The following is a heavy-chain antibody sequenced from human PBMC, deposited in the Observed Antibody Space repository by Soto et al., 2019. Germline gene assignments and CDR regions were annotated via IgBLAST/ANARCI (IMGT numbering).Heavy chain of an antibody. J-gene: IGHJ3*02. Sequence: PSPTLSLTCAISGDSVSSNSAAWNWIRQSPSRGLEWLGRTYYRSKWYNDYAVSVKSRITINPDTSKNQFSLQLNSVTPEDTAVYYCARGYCSSTSCYTSAFDIWGQGTMVTVSS. CDR2: TYYRSKWYN. CDR1: GDSVSSNSAA. V-gene: IGHV6-1*01. D-gene: IGHD2-2*02. CDR3: ARGYCSSTSCYTSAFDI.